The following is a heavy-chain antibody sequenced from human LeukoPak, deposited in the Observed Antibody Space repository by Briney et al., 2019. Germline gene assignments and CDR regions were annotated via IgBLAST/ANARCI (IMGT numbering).Heavy chain of an antibody. J-gene: IGHJ5*02. CDR2: IIPIFGTA. V-gene: IGHV1-69*13. CDR3: ASSSSRSNWFDP. D-gene: IGHD6-6*01. Sequence: ASVKVSCKASGGTFSSYAISWVRQAPGQGLEWMGGIIPIFGTANYAQKFQGRVTITADESTSTAYMELSSLRSEDTAVYYCASSSSRSNWFDPWGQGTLVTVSS. CDR1: GGTFSSYA.